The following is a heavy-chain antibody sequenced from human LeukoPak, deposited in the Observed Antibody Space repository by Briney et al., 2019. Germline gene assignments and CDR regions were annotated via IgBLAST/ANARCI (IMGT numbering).Heavy chain of an antibody. J-gene: IGHJ6*02. CDR3: ARDSITIFGVVGMDV. V-gene: IGHV4-59*01. CDR1: GGSISSYN. D-gene: IGHD3-3*01. CDR2: IYYSGSP. Sequence: SETLSLTCTVSGGSISSYNWSWIRQPPGKRLHHLGEIYYSGSPNYNPSLTSRVTISVDTSKNQFSMKLRSVTAADTAVYYCARDSITIFGVVGMDVWGQGTTVTVSS.